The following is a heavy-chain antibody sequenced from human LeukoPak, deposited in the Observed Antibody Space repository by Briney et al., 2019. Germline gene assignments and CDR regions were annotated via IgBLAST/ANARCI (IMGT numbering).Heavy chain of an antibody. CDR3: ARAPLVLQYRWWFDP. D-gene: IGHD5-24*01. V-gene: IGHV3-74*01. CDR1: GFTFSSYW. CDR2: INSDATST. J-gene: IGHJ5*02. Sequence: PGGSLRLSCAASGFTFSSYWMHWVRQAPGKGLVWVSRINSDATSTSYADSVKGRFTISRDNAKNTLYLQMNSLRGEDTAVYHCARAPLVLQYRWWFDPWGQGTLVTVSS.